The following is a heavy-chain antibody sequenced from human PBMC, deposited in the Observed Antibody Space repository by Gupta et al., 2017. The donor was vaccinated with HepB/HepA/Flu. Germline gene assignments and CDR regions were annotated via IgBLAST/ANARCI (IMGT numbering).Heavy chain of an antibody. D-gene: IGHD2-2*01. CDR2: INPSGGST. CDR1: GYTFTSYY. V-gene: IGHV1-46*01. Sequence: QVQLVQSGAEVKKPGASVKVSCKASGYTFTSYYMHWVRQAPGQGLEWMGIINPSGGSTSYAQKFQGRVTMTRDTSTSTVYMELSSLRSEDTAVYYCARGEYCSSTSCYHPIAAHFDYWGQGTLVTVSS. CDR3: ARGEYCSSTSCYHPIAAHFDY. J-gene: IGHJ4*02.